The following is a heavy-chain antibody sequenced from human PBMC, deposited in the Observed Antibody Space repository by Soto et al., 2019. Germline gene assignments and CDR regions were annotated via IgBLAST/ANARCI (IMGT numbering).Heavy chain of an antibody. CDR3: VRGGYGPVDAFDV. V-gene: IGHV3-48*01. CDR1: GFTFSDYS. D-gene: IGHD5-18*01. Sequence: PGGSLRLSCVASGFTFSDYSMNWVRQAPGKGLEWVLYISSDSRTKYYVDSVKGRFTISRDNAKNSVFMQMSGLRAEDTAVYYCVRGGYGPVDAFDVWGQGTMVTVSS. J-gene: IGHJ3*01. CDR2: ISSDSRTK.